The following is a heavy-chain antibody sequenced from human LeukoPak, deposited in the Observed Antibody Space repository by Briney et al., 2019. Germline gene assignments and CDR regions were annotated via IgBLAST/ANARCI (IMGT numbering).Heavy chain of an antibody. CDR2: ILDSGNT. D-gene: IGHD5-24*01. V-gene: IGHV4-39*01. J-gene: IGHJ4*02. CDR3: ARHRSKWLQSSFDY. Sequence: SETLSLTCTVSGGSINSSSYYWGWIRQPPGKGLEWIGSILDSGNTYDNPSRKRRVTTSVDTSKNQFSLKLNSVTAADTAVYYCARHRSKWLQSSFDYWGQGTLVTVSS. CDR1: GGSINSSSYY.